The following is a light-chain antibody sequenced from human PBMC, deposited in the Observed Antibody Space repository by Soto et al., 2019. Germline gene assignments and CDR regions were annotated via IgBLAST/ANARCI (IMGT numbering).Light chain of an antibody. CDR2: RAS. CDR1: QSVNSN. Sequence: TPSAGPRSLSPVESATLFCRFCQSVNSNLAWYQQKPSQAPRLFIFRASSRATGLPARFSVSGSGTDFNLTISSRQPQDFAVYYCHHYNNRTYATFGGGTKVDIK. CDR3: HHYNNRTYAT. V-gene: IGKV3-15*01. J-gene: IGKJ4*01.